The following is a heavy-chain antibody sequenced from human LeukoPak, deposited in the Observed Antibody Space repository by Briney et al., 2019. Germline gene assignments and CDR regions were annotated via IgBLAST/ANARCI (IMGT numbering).Heavy chain of an antibody. D-gene: IGHD3-22*01. CDR2: IIPILGIA. CDR1: GGTFSSYA. J-gene: IGHJ4*02. CDR3: AREYYYDSSGPSDY. V-gene: IGHV1-69*04. Sequence: GASMKVSCKASGGTFSSYAISWVRQAPGQGLEWMGRIIPILGIANYAQKFQGRVTITADKSTSTAYMELSSLRSEDTAVYYCAREYYYDSSGPSDYWGQGTLVTVSS.